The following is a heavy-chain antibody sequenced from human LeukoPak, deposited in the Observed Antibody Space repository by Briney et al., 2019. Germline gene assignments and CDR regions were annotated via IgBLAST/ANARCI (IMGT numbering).Heavy chain of an antibody. J-gene: IGHJ4*02. D-gene: IGHD4-23*01. Sequence: PGGSLRLSCAASGFTFSNFWLSWVRQGPGKGLEWVANINPDGRAKYHVDSVRGRFTISRDNAKNSLFLQMNSLRDEDTAVYYCVCDFNRNSGYWGQGTLVSVSS. CDR1: GFTFSNFW. V-gene: IGHV3-7*01. CDR3: VCDFNRNSGY. CDR2: INPDGRAK.